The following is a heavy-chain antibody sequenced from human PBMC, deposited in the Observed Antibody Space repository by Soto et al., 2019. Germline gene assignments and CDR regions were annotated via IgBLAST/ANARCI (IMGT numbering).Heavy chain of an antibody. Sequence: QPGGSLRLSCAASGFTFSSYAMSWVRQAPGKGLEWVSAISGSGGSAYYADSVKGRFTISRDNSKNTLYLQMNSLRAEDAAVYYCANDILTGYYPYWGQGTLVTVSS. J-gene: IGHJ4*02. D-gene: IGHD3-9*01. CDR3: ANDILTGYYPY. CDR1: GFTFSSYA. V-gene: IGHV3-23*01. CDR2: ISGSGGSA.